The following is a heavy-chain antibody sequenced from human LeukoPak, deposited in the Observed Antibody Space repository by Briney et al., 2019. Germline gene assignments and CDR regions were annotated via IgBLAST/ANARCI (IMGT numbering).Heavy chain of an antibody. D-gene: IGHD3-3*01. CDR3: ASSYYDFWSGYLGNWFDP. V-gene: IGHV3-30-3*01. CDR1: GFTFSSYA. Sequence: GRSLRLSCAASGFTFSSYAMHWVRQAPGKGLEWVAVISYDGSNKYYADSVKGRFTISRDNSKNTLYLQMNSLRAEDTAVYYCASSYYDFWSGYLGNWFDPWGQGTLVTLSS. CDR2: ISYDGSNK. J-gene: IGHJ5*02.